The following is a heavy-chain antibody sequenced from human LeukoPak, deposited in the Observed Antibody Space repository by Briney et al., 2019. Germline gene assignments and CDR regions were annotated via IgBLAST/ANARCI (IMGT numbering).Heavy chain of an antibody. CDR3: ARGVGFGEFQLDY. J-gene: IGHJ4*02. Sequence: SETLSLTCTVSGGSISSSSYYWGWIRQPPGKGLEWIGSIYYSGSTYYNPSLKSRVTISVDTSKNQFSLKLSSVTAADTAVYYCARGVGFGEFQLDYWGQGTLVTVSS. D-gene: IGHD3-10*01. V-gene: IGHV4-39*07. CDR2: IYYSGST. CDR1: GGSISSSSYY.